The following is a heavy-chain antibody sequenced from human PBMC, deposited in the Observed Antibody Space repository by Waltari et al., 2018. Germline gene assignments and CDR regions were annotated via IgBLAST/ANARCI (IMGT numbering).Heavy chain of an antibody. J-gene: IGHJ4*02. V-gene: IGHV3-21*01. D-gene: IGHD3-10*01. CDR2: ISSSSSYI. Sequence: EVQLVESGGGLVKPGGSLRLSCAASGSTFSRYSMNWVRQAPGKGLEWVSSISSSSSYIYYADSVKGRFTISRDNAKNSLYLQMNSLRAEDTAVYYCARGLTMVRGVDYWGQGTLVTVSS. CDR3: ARGLTMVRGVDY. CDR1: GSTFSRYS.